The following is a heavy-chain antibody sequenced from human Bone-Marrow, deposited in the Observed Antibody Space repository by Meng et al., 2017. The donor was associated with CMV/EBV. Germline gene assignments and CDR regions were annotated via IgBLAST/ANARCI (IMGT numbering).Heavy chain of an antibody. Sequence: GESLKISCAASGFTSSIFGMHWVRQAPGKGLEWVGFIRFDGNNKKYTDSVKGQFTISRDNSKNTLYLQINSLRAEDTAVYYCAKGQDYDYAYGMDVWGQGTTVTVSS. CDR2: IRFDGNNK. D-gene: IGHD3-16*01. J-gene: IGHJ6*02. V-gene: IGHV3-30*02. CDR1: GFTSSIFG. CDR3: AKGQDYDYAYGMDV.